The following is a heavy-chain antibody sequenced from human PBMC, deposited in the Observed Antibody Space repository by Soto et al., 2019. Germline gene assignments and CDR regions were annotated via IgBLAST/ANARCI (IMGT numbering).Heavy chain of an antibody. J-gene: IGHJ6*02. Sequence: GGSLRLSCAASGFTFSSYWMSWVRQAPGKGLEWVANIKQDGSEKYYVDSVKGRFTISRDNAKNSLYLQMNSLRAEETAVYYCARVRGASNLYYYYYGMDVWGQGTTVTVSS. CDR1: GFTFSSYW. CDR2: IKQDGSEK. CDR3: ARVRGASNLYYYYYGMDV. V-gene: IGHV3-7*05.